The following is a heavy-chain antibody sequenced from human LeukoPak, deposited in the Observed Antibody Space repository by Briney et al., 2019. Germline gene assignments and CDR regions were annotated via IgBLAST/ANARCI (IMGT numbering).Heavy chain of an antibody. CDR3: AKAPGVVPATRYYYYMDV. D-gene: IGHD3-3*01. V-gene: IGHV3-23*01. Sequence: GGSLRLSCAASGFTFSSYAMSWVRQAPGKGLEWVSAISGSGGSTYYADSVKGRFTISRDNSKHTLYLQMNSLRAEDTAVYYCAKAPGVVPATRYYYYMDVWGKGTTVTVSS. CDR1: GFTFSSYA. J-gene: IGHJ6*03. CDR2: ISGSGGST.